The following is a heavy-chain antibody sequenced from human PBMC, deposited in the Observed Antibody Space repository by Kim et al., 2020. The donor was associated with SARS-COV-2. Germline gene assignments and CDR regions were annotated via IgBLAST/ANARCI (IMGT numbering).Heavy chain of an antibody. Sequence: GGSLRLSCAASGFTFNNYAMSWVRQAPGQGLEWISAVSGSGRTTYYADSVKGRFTISRDNSKNTFYLQVDSLRAEDTAVYFCAARFGYQFDYWGQGTLGT. V-gene: IGHV3-23*01. J-gene: IGHJ4*02. CDR1: GFTFNNYA. CDR3: AARFGYQFDY. CDR2: VSGSGRTT. D-gene: IGHD6-25*01.